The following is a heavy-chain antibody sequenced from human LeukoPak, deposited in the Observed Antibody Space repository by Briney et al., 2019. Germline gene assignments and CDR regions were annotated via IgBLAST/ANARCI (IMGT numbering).Heavy chain of an antibody. V-gene: IGHV3-9*03. D-gene: IGHD3-22*01. CDR1: GFTFDDYA. CDR3: AKGIKYYYDSSGIDY. Sequence: GGSLRLSCAASGFTFDDYAMHWVRHAPGKGLEWVSGISWNSGSIGYADSVKGRFTISRDNAKNSLYLQMNSLRAEDMALYYCAKGIKYYYDSSGIDYWGQGTLVTVPS. J-gene: IGHJ4*02. CDR2: ISWNSGSI.